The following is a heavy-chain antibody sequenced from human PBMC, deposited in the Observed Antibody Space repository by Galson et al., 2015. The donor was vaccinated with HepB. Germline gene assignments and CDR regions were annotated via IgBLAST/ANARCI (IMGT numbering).Heavy chain of an antibody. J-gene: IGHJ4*02. V-gene: IGHV1-18*01. D-gene: IGHD6-13*01. CDR1: GYTFNSYG. CDR2: ISAYNGDT. CDR3: ARGPAPYSSSWYSDY. Sequence: SVKVSCKASGYTFNSYGISWVRQAPGQGLEWMGWISAYNGDTNYAQKLQGRVTMTTDTSTSTAYMELRSLRSDDTAVYYCARGPAPYSSSWYSDYWGQGTLVTVSS.